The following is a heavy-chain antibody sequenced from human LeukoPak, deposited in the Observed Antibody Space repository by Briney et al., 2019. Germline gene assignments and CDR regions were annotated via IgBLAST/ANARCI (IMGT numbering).Heavy chain of an antibody. V-gene: IGHV4-39*01. J-gene: IGHJ4*02. CDR1: GGSISSSSYY. CDR3: ARLARPTYHDTSAYPDY. D-gene: IGHD3-22*01. CDR2: IYYSGST. Sequence: PSETLSLTCTVSGGSISSSSYYWGWIRQPPGKGLEWIGSIYYSGSTYYNPSLKSRLTISVDTSKNQFSLKLSSVTAADTSVYFCARLARPTYHDTSAYPDYWGQGTLVTVSS.